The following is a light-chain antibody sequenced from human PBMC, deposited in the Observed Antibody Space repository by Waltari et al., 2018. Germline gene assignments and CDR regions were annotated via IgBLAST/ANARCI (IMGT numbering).Light chain of an antibody. Sequence: QSVLTQPPSASGTPGQSVTISCSGSISNTVTHYVYWYQQLPGTSPKLLIYLTHKGPSGVPDRFCASTSGHSASLASSGLRFEDEAAYYCGTRDEGPTVVFGGGTKLTVL. J-gene: IGLJ2*01. CDR3: GTRDEGPTVV. CDR1: ISNTVTHY. CDR2: LTH. V-gene: IGLV1-47*01.